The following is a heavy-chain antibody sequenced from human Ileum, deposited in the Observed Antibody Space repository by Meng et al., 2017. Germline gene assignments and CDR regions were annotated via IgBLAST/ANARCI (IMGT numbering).Heavy chain of an antibody. CDR1: VRSVRSASYY. J-gene: IGHJ4*02. V-gene: IGHV4-61*01. CDR2: IRYSGSR. CDR3: ARFYGSGTFEVHDY. D-gene: IGHD3-10*01. Sequence: VQLHGAGPGLVRPSGTLSLPCNVAVRSVRSASYYWSWIRQPPGKGLEWIGLIRYSGSRNYNPSLKRRVTMSVDTSKNQVSLRLTSVTAADTAVYYCARFYGSGTFEVHDYWGQGTLVTVSS.